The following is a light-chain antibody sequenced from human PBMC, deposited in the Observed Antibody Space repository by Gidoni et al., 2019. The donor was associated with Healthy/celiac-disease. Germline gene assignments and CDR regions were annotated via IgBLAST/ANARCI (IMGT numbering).Light chain of an antibody. CDR1: QSVSSY. CDR3: QQRSNWPPSIT. Sequence: EIVLTQSPATLSLSPGERATLSCRASQSVSSYLAWYQQKPGQAPRLPIYDATNRATGIPARLSGSGSGTDFTLTISSLEPEDFAVYYCQQRSNWPPSITFGQGTRLEIK. J-gene: IGKJ5*01. CDR2: DAT. V-gene: IGKV3-11*01.